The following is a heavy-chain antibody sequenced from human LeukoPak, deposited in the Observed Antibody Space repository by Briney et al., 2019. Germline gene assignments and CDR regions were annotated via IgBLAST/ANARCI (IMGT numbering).Heavy chain of an antibody. Sequence: PGRSLRLSCAASGFTFSSYAMHWVRQAPGKGLEWVAVISYDGSNKYYADSVKGRFTISRDNSKNTLYLQMNSLRAEDTAVYYCANDILTGYPVDYWGQGTLVTVSS. D-gene: IGHD3-9*01. J-gene: IGHJ4*02. CDR1: GFTFSSYA. V-gene: IGHV3-30*04. CDR3: ANDILTGYPVDY. CDR2: ISYDGSNK.